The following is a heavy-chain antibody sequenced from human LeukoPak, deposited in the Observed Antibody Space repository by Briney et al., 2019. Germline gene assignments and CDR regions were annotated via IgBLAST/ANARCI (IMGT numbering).Heavy chain of an antibody. J-gene: IGHJ4*02. CDR2: INTNTGNP. V-gene: IGHV7-4-1*02. D-gene: IGHD3-10*01. Sequence: GGSVKVSCKASVYTFTSYAMKWVRQAPGQGVEWMGWINTNTGNPTYAQGFTGRFVFSLDTSVSTAYLQISSLKAEDTAVYYCVLGGSGSYSYGGNFDYWGQGTLVTVSS. CDR1: VYTFTSYA. CDR3: VLGGSGSYSYGGNFDY.